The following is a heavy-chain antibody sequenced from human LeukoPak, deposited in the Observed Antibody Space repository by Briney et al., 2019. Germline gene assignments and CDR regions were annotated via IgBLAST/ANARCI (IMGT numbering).Heavy chain of an antibody. CDR3: TTGWISSGYYQPNDY. CDR1: GFTFSNAW. CDR2: IKSKTDGGTT. V-gene: IGHV3-15*01. D-gene: IGHD3-22*01. J-gene: IGHJ4*02. Sequence: PGGSLRLSCAASGFTFSNAWMSWVRQAPGKGLEWVGRIKSKTDGGTTDYAAPVKGRFTISRDDSKNTLYLQMNSLKTEDTAVYYCTTGWISSGYYQPNDYWGQGTLVTVSS.